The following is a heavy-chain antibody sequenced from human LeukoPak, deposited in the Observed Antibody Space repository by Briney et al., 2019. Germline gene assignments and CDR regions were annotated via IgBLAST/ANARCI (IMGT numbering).Heavy chain of an antibody. J-gene: IGHJ4*02. CDR2: IYHSGST. D-gene: IGHD2/OR15-2a*01. CDR1: GGSISSGGYY. V-gene: IGHV4-30-2*01. Sequence: PSQTLSLTCTVSGGSISSGGYYWSWIRQPPGKGLEWIGYIYHSGSTYYNPSLKSRVTISVDRSKNQFSLKLSSVTAADTAVYYCARVASPLVWFPTSYDDYWGQGTLVTVSS. CDR3: ARVASPLVWFPTSYDDY.